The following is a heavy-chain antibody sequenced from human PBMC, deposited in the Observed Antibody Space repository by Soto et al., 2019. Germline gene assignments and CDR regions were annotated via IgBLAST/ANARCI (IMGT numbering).Heavy chain of an antibody. CDR2: IYYSGST. J-gene: IGHJ4*02. D-gene: IGHD2-2*01. Sequence: ASETLSLTCTVSGGSINKYYWSWIRQSPGKGLEWIGYIYYSGSTSCNPSLKSRVTISVDTSKTQFSLKLSSVSAADTALYYCARGRSNFRYWGQGTLVTVSS. CDR1: GGSINKYY. V-gene: IGHV4-59*01. CDR3: ARGRSNFRY.